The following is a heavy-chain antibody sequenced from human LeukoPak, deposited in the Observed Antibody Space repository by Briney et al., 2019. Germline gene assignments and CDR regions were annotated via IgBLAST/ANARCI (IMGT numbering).Heavy chain of an antibody. V-gene: IGHV4-59*01. Sequence: SSETLSLTCTVSGGSISSYYWSWIRQPPGKGLEWIGYIYYSGSTNYNPSLKSRVTISVDTSKNQSSLKLSSVTAADTAVYYCARDARHRSSIAAAGYYYYYGMDVWGQGTTVTVSS. J-gene: IGHJ6*02. CDR1: GGSISSYY. CDR3: ARDARHRSSIAAAGYYYYYGMDV. CDR2: IYYSGST. D-gene: IGHD6-6*01.